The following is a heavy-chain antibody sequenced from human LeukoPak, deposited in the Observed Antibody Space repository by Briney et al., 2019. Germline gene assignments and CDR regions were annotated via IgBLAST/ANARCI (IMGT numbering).Heavy chain of an antibody. J-gene: IGHJ4*02. Sequence: ASVKVSCKASGYTFTSYYMHWVRQAPGQGLEWMGIINPSGGSTSYAQKFQGRVTMTRDTSTSTVYMELSSLRSEDTAVYYCSTDAGYCNSTTCSYYFDYWGQGTLVTVSS. V-gene: IGHV1-46*01. CDR2: INPSGGST. CDR3: STDAGYCNSTTCSYYFDY. D-gene: IGHD2/OR15-2a*01. CDR1: GYTFTSYY.